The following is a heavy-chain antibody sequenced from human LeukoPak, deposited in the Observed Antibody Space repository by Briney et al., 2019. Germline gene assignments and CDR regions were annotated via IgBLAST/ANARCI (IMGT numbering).Heavy chain of an antibody. V-gene: IGHV3-30*04. Sequence: GRSLRLYCAASGFTFSSYAMHWVRQAPGKGVEWVAVISYDGSNKYYADSVKGRFTISRDNSKNTLYLQMNSLRAEDTAVYYCARDLGSSSLDYWGQGTLVTVSS. CDR3: ARDLGSSSLDY. CDR2: ISYDGSNK. D-gene: IGHD6-13*01. CDR1: GFTFSSYA. J-gene: IGHJ4*02.